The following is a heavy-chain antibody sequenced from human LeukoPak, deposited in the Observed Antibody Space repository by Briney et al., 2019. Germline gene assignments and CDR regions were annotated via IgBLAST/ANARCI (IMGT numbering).Heavy chain of an antibody. CDR1: GGTFSSYA. J-gene: IGHJ5*02. CDR3: ARVVAYCGGDCYFWFDP. CDR2: INPNSGGT. D-gene: IGHD2-21*01. Sequence: RASVKVSCKASGGTFSSYAISWVRQAPGQGLEWMGWINPNSGGTNYAQKFQGRVTMTRDTSISTAYMELSRLRSDDTAVYYCARVVAYCGGDCYFWFDPWGQGTLVTVSS. V-gene: IGHV1-2*02.